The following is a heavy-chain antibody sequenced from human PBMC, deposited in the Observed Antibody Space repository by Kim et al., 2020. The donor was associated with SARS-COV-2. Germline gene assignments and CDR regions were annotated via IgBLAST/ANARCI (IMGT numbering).Heavy chain of an antibody. V-gene: IGHV1-24*01. Sequence: KFQGRVTMTEDTSTDTAYMELSSLRSEDTAVYYCATDLAGVRYYYYGMDVWGQGTTVTVSS. CDR3: ATDLAGVRYYYYGMDV. D-gene: IGHD3-10*01. J-gene: IGHJ6*02.